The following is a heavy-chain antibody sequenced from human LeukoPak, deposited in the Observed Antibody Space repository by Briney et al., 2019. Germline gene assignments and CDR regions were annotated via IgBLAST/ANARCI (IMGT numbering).Heavy chain of an antibody. CDR3: ARHKDLWCGELLPYYFDY. CDR1: GYSISSGYY. D-gene: IGHD3-10*01. J-gene: IGHJ4*02. Sequence: PSETLSLTCTVSGYSISSGYYWGWIRQPPGKGLDWIGSIYHSGCTYYNPSLQIRVTISVDTSKNQFALKLSAVTAADTAVYYCARHKDLWCGELLPYYFDYWGQGTLVTVSS. CDR2: IYHSGCT. V-gene: IGHV4-38-2*02.